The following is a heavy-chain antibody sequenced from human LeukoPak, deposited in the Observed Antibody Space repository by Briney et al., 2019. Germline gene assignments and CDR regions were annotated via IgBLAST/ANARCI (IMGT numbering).Heavy chain of an antibody. CDR1: GGSISSYY. D-gene: IGHD3-16*02. CDR3: ARSAYDYVWGSYRYYFDY. V-gene: IGHV4-59*01. CDR2: IYYSGST. Sequence: PSETLSLTCTVSGGSISSYYWSWIRQPPGKGLEWIGYIYYSGSTNYNPSLKSRVTISVDTFKNQFSLKLSSVTAADTAVYYCARSAYDYVWGSYRYYFDYWGQGTLVTVSS. J-gene: IGHJ4*02.